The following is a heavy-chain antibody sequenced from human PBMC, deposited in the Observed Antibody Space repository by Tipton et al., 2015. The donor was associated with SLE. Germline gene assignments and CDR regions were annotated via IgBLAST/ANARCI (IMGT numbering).Heavy chain of an antibody. CDR3: ARYGTYDGSRYFQH. CDR1: GGSISSRSYD. J-gene: IGHJ1*01. D-gene: IGHD1-26*01. CDR2: IYYSAST. Sequence: TLSLTCTVSGGSISSRSYDWGWIRQPPGKGLEWIGSIYYSASTYYNPSLKSRVTISVDTSKNQFSLKLSSVTAADTAVYYCARYGTYDGSRYFQHWGQGTLVTVSS. V-gene: IGHV4-39*07.